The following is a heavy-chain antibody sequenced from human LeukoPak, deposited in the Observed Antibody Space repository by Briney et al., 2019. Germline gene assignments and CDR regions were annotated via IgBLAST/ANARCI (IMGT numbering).Heavy chain of an antibody. V-gene: IGHV3-23*01. CDR1: GFTFSSYG. Sequence: GRSLRLSCAASGFTFSSYGMHWVRQAPGKGLEWVSAISGSGGSTYYADSVKGRFTISRDNSKNTLYLQMNSLRAEDTAVYYCAEVGVVVPAFDYWGQGTLVTVSS. J-gene: IGHJ4*02. CDR2: ISGSGGST. D-gene: IGHD2-2*01. CDR3: AEVGVVVPAFDY.